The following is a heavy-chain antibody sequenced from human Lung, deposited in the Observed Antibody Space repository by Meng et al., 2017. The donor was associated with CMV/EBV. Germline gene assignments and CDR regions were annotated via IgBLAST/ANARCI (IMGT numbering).Heavy chain of an antibody. J-gene: IGHJ6*02. Sequence: GGSLRLSCAASGFTFNTYAMHWVRQAPGKGLEWVAFIRFDASNKYYADSVKGRFTISRDNFKNTLFLQMNSLRPEDTAVYYCVKGIYPRTYYYYYYGLDVCGQGTXVTVSS. D-gene: IGHD1-7*01. CDR2: IRFDASNK. V-gene: IGHV3-30*02. CDR3: VKGIYPRTYYYYYYGLDV. CDR1: GFTFNTYA.